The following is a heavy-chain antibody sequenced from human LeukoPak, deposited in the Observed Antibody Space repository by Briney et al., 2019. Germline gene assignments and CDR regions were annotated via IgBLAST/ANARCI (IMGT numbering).Heavy chain of an antibody. CDR1: GFTFSSYV. D-gene: IGHD3-3*01. V-gene: IGHV3-23*01. CDR2: ISGSGGST. CDR3: ARDPRNYLFGGPFDY. Sequence: GGSLRLSCAASGFTFSSYVMSWVRQAPGKGLEWVSAISGSGGSTYYADSVKGRFTISRDNSKNTLYLQMNSLRAEDTAVYYCARDPRNYLFGGPFDYWGQGTLVTVSS. J-gene: IGHJ4*02.